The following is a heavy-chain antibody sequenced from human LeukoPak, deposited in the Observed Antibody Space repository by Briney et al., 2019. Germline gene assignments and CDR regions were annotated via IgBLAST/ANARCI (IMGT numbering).Heavy chain of an antibody. Sequence: GGSLRLSCAASGFTFSSYWMSWVRQAPGKGLEWVANIKQDGSEKYYVDSVKGRFTISRDNAKNSLYLQMNSLRAEDTAVYYCARGTYYYDSSGREIFDYWGQGTLVTVSS. CDR2: IKQDGSEK. V-gene: IGHV3-7*01. CDR1: GFTFSSYW. D-gene: IGHD3-22*01. CDR3: ARGTYYYDSSGREIFDY. J-gene: IGHJ4*02.